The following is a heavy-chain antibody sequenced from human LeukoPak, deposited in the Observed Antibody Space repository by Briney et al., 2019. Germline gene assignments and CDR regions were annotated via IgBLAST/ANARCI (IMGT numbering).Heavy chain of an antibody. CDR1: GFTVSSNY. CDR3: ATVGATGY. CDR2: ISSSSSYI. V-gene: IGHV3-21*01. D-gene: IGHD1-26*01. J-gene: IGHJ4*02. Sequence: PGGSLRLSCAASGFTVSSNYMSWVRQAPGKGLEWVSSISSSSSYIYYADSVKGRFTISRDNAKNSLYLQMNSLRAEDTAVYYCATVGATGYWGQGTLVTVSS.